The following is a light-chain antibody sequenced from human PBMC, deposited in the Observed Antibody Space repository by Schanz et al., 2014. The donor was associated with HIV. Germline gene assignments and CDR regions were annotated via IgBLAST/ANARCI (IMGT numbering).Light chain of an antibody. CDR2: GNN. CDR1: TSNIGRNS. Sequence: QSVLTQPPSVSGTPGQRVTISCSGGTSNIGRNSVNWYQQLPGTAPKLLIYGNNQRPSGVPDRFSVSKSGALASLVISGLRSEDEADYYCQSYDGTLKAVVVGGGTKLTVL. CDR3: QSYDGTLKAVV. V-gene: IGLV1-44*01. J-gene: IGLJ2*01.